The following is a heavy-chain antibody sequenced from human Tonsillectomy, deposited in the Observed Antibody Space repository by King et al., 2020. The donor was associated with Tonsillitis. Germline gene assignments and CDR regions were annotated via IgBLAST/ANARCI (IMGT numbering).Heavy chain of an antibody. V-gene: IGHV3-53*01. CDR2: SYSGGST. CDR3: AGVENFYYHMDV. Sequence: VQLVESGGGLIQPGGSLRLSCAASGFTVSRNFMSWVRQAPGKGLEWVPVSYSGGSTYFADSVKGRLTISRDNLKNTPFPQRNNLRAEDTAVYYCAGVENFYYHMDVWGKGTTVTFSS. CDR1: GFTVSRNF. J-gene: IGHJ6*03. D-gene: IGHD2/OR15-2a*01.